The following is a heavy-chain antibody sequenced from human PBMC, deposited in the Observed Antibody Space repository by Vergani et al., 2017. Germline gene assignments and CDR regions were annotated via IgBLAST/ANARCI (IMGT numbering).Heavy chain of an antibody. CDR2: IRNKANDYTT. Sequence: VQLVESGGGLVQPGGSLRLSCAASGFIFSDHYMDWVRQAPGKGLEWVGRIRNKANDYTTQYAASVKGRFTISRDDSTSYLYLQMNSLQTEDTALYYCVRVKGSNWNDHLYDIWGQGTLVTVSS. J-gene: IGHJ3*02. CDR1: GFIFSDHY. D-gene: IGHD1-1*01. CDR3: VRVKGSNWNDHLYDI. V-gene: IGHV3-72*01.